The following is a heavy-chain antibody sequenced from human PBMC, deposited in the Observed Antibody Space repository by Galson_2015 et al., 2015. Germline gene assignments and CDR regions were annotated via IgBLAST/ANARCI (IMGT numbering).Heavy chain of an antibody. CDR3: ARRFSSSSVFDY. Sequence: SLRLSCAASGFTFNSYWMSWVRQAPGKGLEWVADIKQDGSDKSCVESVKGRFTVSRDNAKNSLYLQMNSLRAEDTAVYYCARRFSSSSVFDYWGQGTLVTASS. J-gene: IGHJ4*02. CDR1: GFTFNSYW. CDR2: IKQDGSDK. V-gene: IGHV3-7*01. D-gene: IGHD6-6*01.